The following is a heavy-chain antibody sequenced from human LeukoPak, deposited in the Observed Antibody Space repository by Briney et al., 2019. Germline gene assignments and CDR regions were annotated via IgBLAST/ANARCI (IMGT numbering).Heavy chain of an antibody. V-gene: IGHV3-74*01. D-gene: IGHD6-6*01. CDR3: ARYSSSSGGASYYLDY. CDR2: ISGDGSVT. J-gene: IGHJ4*01. Sequence: GGSLRLSCTASGFTLRNYWMHWLRQVPGKRLAWVSRISGDGSVTNYADSVQGRFTISRDNAKNILYLQINNLRSEDTAVYYCARYSSSSGGASYYLDYWGHGTLITVSS. CDR1: GFTLRNYW.